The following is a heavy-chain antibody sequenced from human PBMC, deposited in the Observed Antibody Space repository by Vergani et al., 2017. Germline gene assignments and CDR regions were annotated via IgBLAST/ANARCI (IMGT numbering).Heavy chain of an antibody. CDR2: ISDSGRTI. CDR3: AREPANVYYLDV. CDR1: GFTFSDHY. V-gene: IGHV3-11*01. D-gene: IGHD3-10*02. Sequence: VQLVESGGGLVKPEGSLRLSCAASGFTFSDHYMTWVRQAPGKGLEWISYISDSGRTIYYAESVKGRFTISRDNAKNFLYLQMNSLRAEDTAIYYCAREPANVYYLDVWGKGTTVTVSS. J-gene: IGHJ6*03.